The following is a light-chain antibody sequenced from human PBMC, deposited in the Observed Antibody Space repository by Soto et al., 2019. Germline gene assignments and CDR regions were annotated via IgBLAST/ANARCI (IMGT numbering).Light chain of an antibody. CDR1: SVDIGAYDY. CDR3: NSYTSSRSYV. CDR2: DVR. Sequence: QSALTQPASVSGSPGQSITISCTGTSVDIGAYDYVSWYQHRPDQAPKLMIYDVRHRPSGVSDRFSGSKSGNTASLTIAGLQPEDEADYYCNSYTSSRSYVFGSGTKLTVL. V-gene: IGLV2-14*03. J-gene: IGLJ1*01.